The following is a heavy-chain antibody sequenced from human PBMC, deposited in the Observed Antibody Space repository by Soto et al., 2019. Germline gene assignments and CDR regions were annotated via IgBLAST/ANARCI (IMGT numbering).Heavy chain of an antibody. CDR3: ARGAGGYYYMDV. V-gene: IGHV3-74*01. CDR2: IYSDGSRT. Sequence: VQLVESGGGLVQPGGSLRLSCATSGFTFNTYWMHWVRQAPGKGLVWVSRIYSDGSRTSYADSVKGRFTISRDNAKNTLYLQMDSLSPEDTAVYYCARGAGGYYYMDVWGKGTTVTVSS. J-gene: IGHJ6*03. CDR1: GFTFNTYW. D-gene: IGHD3-10*01.